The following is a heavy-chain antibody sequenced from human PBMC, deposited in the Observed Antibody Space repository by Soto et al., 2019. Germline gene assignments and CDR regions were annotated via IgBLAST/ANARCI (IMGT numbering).Heavy chain of an antibody. CDR1: GFTFSSYG. CDR2: IWYDGSNK. CDR3: AKDTSPSDCTHGLSPAFDY. V-gene: IGHV3-33*06. Sequence: GGSLRLSCAASGFTFSSYGMHWVRQAPGKGLEWVAVIWYDGSNKYYADSVKGRFTISRDNSKNTLYLQMNSLRAEDTAVYYCAKDTSPSDCTHGLSPAFDYRGPGPLVTLSS. J-gene: IGHJ4*02. D-gene: IGHD2-8*01.